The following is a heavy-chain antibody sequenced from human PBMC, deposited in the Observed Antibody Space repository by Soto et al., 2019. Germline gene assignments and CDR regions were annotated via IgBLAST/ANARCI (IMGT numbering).Heavy chain of an antibody. Sequence: EVQLVESGGGLVQPGGSLRLSCAASGFTFSSYSMNWVRQAPGKGLEWVAYISNSGSTKYYADSVKGRFTISRDNSKKTHCLKTESMTAEDRAGEYCEREGSSWLNGFDTWGQGTMVTVSS. CDR2: ISNSGSTK. V-gene: IGHV3-48*01. CDR1: GFTFSSYS. CDR3: EREGSSWLNGFDT. J-gene: IGHJ5*02. D-gene: IGHD6-13*01.